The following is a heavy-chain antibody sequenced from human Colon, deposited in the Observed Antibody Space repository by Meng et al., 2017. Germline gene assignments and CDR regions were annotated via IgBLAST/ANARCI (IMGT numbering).Heavy chain of an antibody. CDR2: IDHRGDP. V-gene: IGHV4-4*02. D-gene: IGHD4-23*01. Sequence: VPLLEPGPGLVKPSGTLPSPCAVSGGSITTNSFWSWVRQSPEKGLEWIGQIDHRGDPYYNPSLKSRVTMSVDRSKSQVSLQLTSVTAADTAVYYCARHGGYYQDYWGQGTLVTVSS. CDR3: ARHGGYYQDY. CDR1: GGSITTNSF. J-gene: IGHJ4*02.